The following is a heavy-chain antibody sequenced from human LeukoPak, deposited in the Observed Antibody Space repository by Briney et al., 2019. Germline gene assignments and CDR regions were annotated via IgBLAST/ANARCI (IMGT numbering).Heavy chain of an antibody. Sequence: PSETLSLTCTVSGGSIRSSSYYWGWIRQPPGKGLEWIGCIYYTGSTYYNPSLKSRVTISVDKSKNQFSLKLSSVTAADTAVYYCARSDYSSSCLDYWGQGTLVTVSS. J-gene: IGHJ4*02. CDR3: ARSDYSSSCLDY. D-gene: IGHD6-13*01. V-gene: IGHV4-39*07. CDR1: GGSIRSSSYY. CDR2: IYYTGST.